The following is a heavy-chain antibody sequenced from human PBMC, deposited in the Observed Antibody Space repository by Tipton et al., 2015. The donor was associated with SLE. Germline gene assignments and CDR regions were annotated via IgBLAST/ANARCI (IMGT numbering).Heavy chain of an antibody. CDR3: ARARGYSYGYGPYYYYMDV. V-gene: IGHV4-59*01. J-gene: IGHJ6*03. Sequence: LRLSCTVSGGSISSYQWSWIRQPPGKGLEWIGYIYYSGSTNYNPSLKSRVTISVDTSKNQFSLKLSSVTAADTAVYYCARARGYSYGYGPYYYYMDVWGKGTTVTVSS. CDR2: IYYSGST. CDR1: GGSISSYQ. D-gene: IGHD5-18*01.